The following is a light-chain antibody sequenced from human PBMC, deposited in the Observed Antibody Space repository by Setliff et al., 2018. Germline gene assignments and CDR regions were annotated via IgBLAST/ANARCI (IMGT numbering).Light chain of an antibody. CDR3: SSYTNSRTAI. CDR2: DVS. J-gene: IGLJ2*01. V-gene: IGLV2-14*03. CDR1: NSDVGAYNY. Sequence: QSVLTQPASVSGSPGQSITISCTGTNSDVGAYNYVSWYQRHPGEAPKLLLYDVSNRPSGISHRFSGSKSGSTASLTISGLQAEDEADYFCSSYTNSRTAIFGGGTKVTV.